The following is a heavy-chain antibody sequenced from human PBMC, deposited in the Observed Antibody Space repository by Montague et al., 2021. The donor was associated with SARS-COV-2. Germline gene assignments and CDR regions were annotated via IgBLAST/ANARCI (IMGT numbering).Heavy chain of an antibody. J-gene: IGHJ4*02. CDR2: IWADAYDQ. CDR1: GFNFKNYA. Sequence: SLRLSCAAFGFNFKNYAMHWVRQAPNKGLEWVAVIWADAYDQYYADSVKGRFTISRDDSKNTLYLQMNSLRGDDTAVYYCSGGSYGESGRFDYWGQGTLVSVSS. D-gene: IGHD4-17*01. V-gene: IGHV3-33*01. CDR3: SGGSYGESGRFDY.